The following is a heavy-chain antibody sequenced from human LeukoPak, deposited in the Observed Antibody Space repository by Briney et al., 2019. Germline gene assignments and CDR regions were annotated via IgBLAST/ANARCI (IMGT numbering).Heavy chain of an antibody. Sequence: ASVKVSCKASGGTFSSYAISWVRQAPGQGLEWMGGIIPIFGTANYAQKFQGRVTITADESTSTAYMELSSLRSEDTAVYYCARGHPGSSGPHEYYYYGMDVWGQGTTVTVSS. CDR1: GGTFSSYA. CDR3: ARGHPGSSGPHEYYYYGMDV. D-gene: IGHD6-19*01. V-gene: IGHV1-69*13. CDR2: IIPIFGTA. J-gene: IGHJ6*02.